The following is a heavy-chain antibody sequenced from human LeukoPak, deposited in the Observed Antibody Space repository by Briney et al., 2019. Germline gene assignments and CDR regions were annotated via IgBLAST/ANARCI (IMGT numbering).Heavy chain of an antibody. V-gene: IGHV1-2*06. CDR3: ARGREIGYYFDY. CDR1: GYTFTVYY. CDR2: INPYSGGT. D-gene: IGHD1-26*01. J-gene: IGHJ4*02. Sequence: ASVKVSCKASGYTFTVYYMHWVRQAPGQGLEWMGRINPYSGGTNYAQKFQGRVTMTRDTSISTAYMELSRLRSDDTAVYYCARGREIGYYFDYWGQGTVVTVSS.